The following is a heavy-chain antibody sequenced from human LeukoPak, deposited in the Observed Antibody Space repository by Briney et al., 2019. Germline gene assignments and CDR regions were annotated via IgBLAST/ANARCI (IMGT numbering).Heavy chain of an antibody. J-gene: IGHJ4*02. CDR2: IYYSGST. CDR1: GGSISSGGYY. CDR3: ARGARYYGSGSVYFDY. D-gene: IGHD3-10*01. Sequence: SQTLSLTCTVSGGSISSGGYYWSWIRQHPGKGLEWIGYIYYSGSTYYNPSLKSRVTISVDRSKNQFSLKLSSVTAADTAVYYCARGARYYGSGSVYFDYWGQGTLVTVSS. V-gene: IGHV4-31*03.